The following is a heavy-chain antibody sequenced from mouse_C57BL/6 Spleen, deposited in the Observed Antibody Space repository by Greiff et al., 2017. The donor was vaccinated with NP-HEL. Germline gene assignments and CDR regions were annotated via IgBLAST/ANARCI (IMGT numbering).Heavy chain of an antibody. V-gene: IGHV1-69*01. CDR1: GYTFTSYW. Sequence: QVQLQQPGAELVMPGASVKLSCKASGYTFTSYWMHWVKQRPGQGLEWIGEIDPSDSYTNYNQKFKGKSTLTVDKSSSTAYMQLSSLTSEDSAVYYCARSDYDVMDYWGQGTSVTVSS. CDR3: ARSDYDVMDY. CDR2: IDPSDSYT. J-gene: IGHJ4*01.